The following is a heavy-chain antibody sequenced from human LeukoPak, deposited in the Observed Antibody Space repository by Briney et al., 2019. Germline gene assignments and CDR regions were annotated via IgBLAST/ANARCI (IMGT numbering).Heavy chain of an antibody. D-gene: IGHD3-10*01. CDR2: IYSGGSI. CDR3: ARLPSGDY. V-gene: IGHV3-66*04. Sequence: PGRSLRLSCTVSGFTLCDYGMSWVRQAPGKGLEWVSVIYSGGSIYYADSLKDRFIASRDNSKNTLFLQINSLRAEDTAVYYCARLPSGDYWGQGTLVTVSS. CDR1: GFTLCDYG. J-gene: IGHJ4*02.